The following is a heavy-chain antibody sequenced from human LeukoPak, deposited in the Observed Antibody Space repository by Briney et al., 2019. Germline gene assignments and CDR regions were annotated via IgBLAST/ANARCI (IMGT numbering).Heavy chain of an antibody. J-gene: IGHJ3*02. CDR3: ARTDCSSTSCYGVYDAFDI. CDR2: IYPGDSDT. Sequence: GESLKISCKGSGYSFTSYWIGWVRQMPGKGLGWMGIIYPGDSDTRYSPSFQGQVTISADKSISTAYLQWSSLKASDTAMYYCARTDCSSTSCYGVYDAFDIWGQGTMVTVSS. V-gene: IGHV5-51*01. D-gene: IGHD2-2*01. CDR1: GYSFTSYW.